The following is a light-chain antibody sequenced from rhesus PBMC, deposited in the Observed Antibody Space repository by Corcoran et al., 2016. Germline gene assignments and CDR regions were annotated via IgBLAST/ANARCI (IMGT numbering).Light chain of an antibody. V-gene: IGKV1-21*01. CDR1: QGISTW. CDR2: KAS. CDR3: QQCNTPPWT. Sequence: DIQMTQSPSSLSASVGDKGTITCRASQGISTWLAWYQQQPEKALQLRIYKASSLQSGVPSRFSGSGSGTEFTLTISSLQPEDFATSYCQQCNTPPWTFGQGTRVELQ. J-gene: IGKJ1*01.